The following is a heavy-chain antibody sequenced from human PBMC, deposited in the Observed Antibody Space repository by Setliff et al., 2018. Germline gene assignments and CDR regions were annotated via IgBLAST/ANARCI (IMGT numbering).Heavy chain of an antibody. CDR3: AGVDFTMIQGVLGL. J-gene: IGHJ1*01. CDR2: VYYSGYT. Sequence: PSETLSLTCSVSGGSVSSTSHYWGWIRQPPGKGMEWIGSVYYSGYTYYNPSLQSRVTISVDMSKNQFSLKLTSVTAADTAVYYCAGVDFTMIQGVLGLWGQGTLVTVSS. D-gene: IGHD3-10*01. V-gene: IGHV4-39*07. CDR1: GGSVSSTSHY.